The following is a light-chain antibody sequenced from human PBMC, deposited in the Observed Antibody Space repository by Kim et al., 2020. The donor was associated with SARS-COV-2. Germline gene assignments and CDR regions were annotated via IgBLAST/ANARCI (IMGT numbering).Light chain of an antibody. CDR2: DAS. V-gene: IGKV3-11*01. CDR3: QQRSNWPYT. J-gene: IGKJ2*01. CDR1: QSVSRY. Sequence: EIVLTQSPATLFLSPGERATLSCRASQSVSRYLVWYQQKPGQAPRLLIYDASNRATGIPAKFSGSGSGADFTLTISSLEPEDFAVYYCQQRSNWPYTFGQGTKLEI.